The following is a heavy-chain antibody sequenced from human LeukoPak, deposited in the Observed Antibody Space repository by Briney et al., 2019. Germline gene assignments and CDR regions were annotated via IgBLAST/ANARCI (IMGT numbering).Heavy chain of an antibody. J-gene: IGHJ4*02. Sequence: GGSLRLSCAASGFTFSSYSMNWVRQAPGKGLEWVSSISSSSSYIYYADSVKGRFTISRDNAKNSLYLQMNSLRAEDTAVYYCARGSTYYDSSGQVPFDYWGQGTLVTVSS. CDR3: ARGSTYYDSSGQVPFDY. CDR2: ISSSSSYI. V-gene: IGHV3-21*01. D-gene: IGHD3-22*01. CDR1: GFTFSSYS.